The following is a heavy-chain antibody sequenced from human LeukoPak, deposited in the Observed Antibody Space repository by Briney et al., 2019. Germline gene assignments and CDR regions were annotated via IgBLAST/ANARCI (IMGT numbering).Heavy chain of an antibody. CDR1: GVSISSNNYY. V-gene: IGHV4-39*07. D-gene: IGHD3-16*02. CDR3: ARGRYYDYVWGSYRHKTYFDY. Sequence: SETLSLTCTVSGVSISSNNYYWGWIRQPPGKGLEWIGEINHSGSTNYNPSLKSRVTISVDTSKNQFSLKLSSVTAADTAVYYCARGRYYDYVWGSYRHKTYFDYWGQGTLVTVSS. CDR2: INHSGST. J-gene: IGHJ4*02.